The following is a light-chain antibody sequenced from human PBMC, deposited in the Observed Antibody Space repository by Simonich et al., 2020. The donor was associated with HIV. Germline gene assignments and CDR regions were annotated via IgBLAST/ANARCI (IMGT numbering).Light chain of an antibody. Sequence: DIVMTQYPDSLAVSLGERATINCKSSQSVLHSSNNKNYLVWYQQKPGQPPKLLIYWASTRESGVPDRFSGSGSGTDFTLTISSLQAEDVAVYYCQQYYSTPRTFGQGTKVEIK. CDR2: WAS. CDR3: QQYYSTPRT. CDR1: QSVLHSSNNKNY. V-gene: IGKV4-1*01. J-gene: IGKJ1*01.